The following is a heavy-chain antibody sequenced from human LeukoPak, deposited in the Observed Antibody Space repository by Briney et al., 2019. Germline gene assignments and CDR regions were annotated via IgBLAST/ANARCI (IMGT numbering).Heavy chain of an antibody. CDR2: VFHSGTT. CDR1: GGSVSSGRYY. Sequence: KPSETLSLTCTVSGGSVSSGRYYWSWIRQPPGKGLEGIGYVFHSGTTNYNPSLKSRVTISLDTSKNQFSLRLSSVTAADTAIYYCARSVVGATPEFNKRPFGIWGEGTMVTVSS. D-gene: IGHD1-26*01. V-gene: IGHV4-61*01. CDR3: ARSVVGATPEFNKRPFGI. J-gene: IGHJ3*02.